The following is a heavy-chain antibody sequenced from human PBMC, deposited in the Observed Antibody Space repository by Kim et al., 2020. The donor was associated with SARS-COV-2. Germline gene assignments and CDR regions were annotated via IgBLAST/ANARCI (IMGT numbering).Heavy chain of an antibody. D-gene: IGHD3-22*01. J-gene: IGHJ3*02. CDR3: FRASITMIDAFDI. Sequence: STPSQTGRVTISVDTSKNRFSLKLSSVTAADTAVYYCFRASITMIDAFDIWGQGTMVTVSS. V-gene: IGHV4-39*01.